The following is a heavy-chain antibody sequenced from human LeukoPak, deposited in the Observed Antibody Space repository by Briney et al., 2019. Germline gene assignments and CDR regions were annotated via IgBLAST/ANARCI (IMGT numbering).Heavy chain of an antibody. J-gene: IGHJ4*02. CDR2: ISGSGGST. D-gene: IGHD2-8*01. V-gene: IGHV3-23*01. CDR3: AKSMGMLDY. CDR1: GGSISSYY. Sequence: PSETLSLTCTVSGGSISSYYWSWVRQAPGKGLEWVSAISGSGGSTYYADSVKGRFTISRDNSKNTLYLQMNSLRAEDTAVYYCAKSMGMLDYWGQGTLVTVSS.